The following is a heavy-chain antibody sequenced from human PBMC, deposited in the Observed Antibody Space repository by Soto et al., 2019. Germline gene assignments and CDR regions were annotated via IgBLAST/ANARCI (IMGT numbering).Heavy chain of an antibody. Sequence: QVQLVESGGGVVQPGRSLRLSCAASGFTFSSYGMHWVRQAPGKGLEWVAVISSDGSNEYYVDYVKGRFTSSRDNSRNTLYLQMNSLRAEDTAVYYSAKDRGQYYDSSGYSNYWYFDLWGRGTLVTVSS. D-gene: IGHD3-22*01. J-gene: IGHJ2*01. CDR2: ISSDGSNE. CDR3: AKDRGQYYDSSGYSNYWYFDL. V-gene: IGHV3-30*18. CDR1: GFTFSSYG.